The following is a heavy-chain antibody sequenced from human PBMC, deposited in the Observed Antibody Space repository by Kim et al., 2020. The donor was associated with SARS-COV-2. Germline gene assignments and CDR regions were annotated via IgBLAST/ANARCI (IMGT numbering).Heavy chain of an antibody. J-gene: IGHJ4*02. CDR1: GYSFTSNW. Sequence: GESLKISCKGSGYSFTSNWISWVRQMPGKGLEWMGRIDPSDSYTNYSPSFQGHVTISVDKSISTAYLQWRSLKGSDTAIYYFARVVRHGSYYVTFVYWGQ. CDR2: IDPSDSYT. CDR3: ARVVRHGSYYVTFVY. D-gene: IGHD1-26*01. V-gene: IGHV5-10-1*01.